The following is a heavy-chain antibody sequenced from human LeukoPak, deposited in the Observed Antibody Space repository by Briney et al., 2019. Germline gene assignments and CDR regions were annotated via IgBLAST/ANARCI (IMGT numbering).Heavy chain of an antibody. CDR2: ISSSSSYI. V-gene: IGHV3-21*01. CDR1: GFTFSSYS. J-gene: IGHJ5*02. CDR3: ARTLVPAAMSNNWFDP. Sequence: PGGSLRLSCAASGFTFSSYSMNWVRQAPGKGLEWVSSISSSSSYIYYADSVKGRFTISRDNAKNSLYLQMNSPRAEDTAVYYCARTLVPAAMSNNWFDPWGQGTLVTVSS. D-gene: IGHD2-2*01.